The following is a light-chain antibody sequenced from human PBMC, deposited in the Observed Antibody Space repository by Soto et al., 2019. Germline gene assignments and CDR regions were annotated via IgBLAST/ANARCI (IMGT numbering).Light chain of an antibody. CDR2: RND. V-gene: IGLV1-47*01. CDR3: VAWDGSLSSVL. Sequence: QSVLTQPPSASGTPGQRVTISWSGSSSNIGSNYVYWYQQLPGTAPKLLIYRNDQRPSGVPDRFSGSKSGTSGSLAISGLRSEDEADYYCVAWDGSLSSVLFGGGTKLTVL. J-gene: IGLJ3*02. CDR1: SSNIGSNY.